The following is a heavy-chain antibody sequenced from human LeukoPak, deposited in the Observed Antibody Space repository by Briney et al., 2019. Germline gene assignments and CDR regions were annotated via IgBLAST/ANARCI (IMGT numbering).Heavy chain of an antibody. D-gene: IGHD1-26*01. CDR3: ARIGSGTYSDAFDI. J-gene: IGHJ3*02. CDR1: GFTFSSYW. V-gene: IGHV3-74*01. CDR2: IKGDGSTA. Sequence: GGSLRLPCAASGFTFSSYWMHWVRQAPGKGPVWVSRIKGDGSTATYADSVKGRFIISRDNAKNTVYLQMNSLRAEDTAMYYCARIGSGTYSDAFDIWGQGTMVTVSS.